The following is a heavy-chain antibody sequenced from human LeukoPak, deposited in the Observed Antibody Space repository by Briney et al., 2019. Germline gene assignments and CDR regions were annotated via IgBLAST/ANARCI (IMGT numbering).Heavy chain of an antibody. CDR1: GYTFTSYD. Sequence: ASVKVSCKASGYTFTSYDINWVRQATGQGLEWMGWMNPNSGNTGYAQKFQGRVTMTRNTSISTAYMELSSLRSEDTAVYYCASRSSHYYGSGSYSYYFDYWGQGTLVTVS. CDR2: MNPNSGNT. D-gene: IGHD3-10*01. CDR3: ASRSSHYYGSGSYSYYFDY. J-gene: IGHJ4*02. V-gene: IGHV1-8*01.